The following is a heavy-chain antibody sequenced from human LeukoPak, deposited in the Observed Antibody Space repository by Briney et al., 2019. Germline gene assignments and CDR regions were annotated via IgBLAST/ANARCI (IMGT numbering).Heavy chain of an antibody. J-gene: IGHJ4*02. D-gene: IGHD5-18*01. CDR3: ARSGGLQLWLLWDY. CDR1: GFTFSSYA. V-gene: IGHV3-23*01. CDR2: ISGSGGSA. Sequence: GGSLRLSCASSGFTFSSYAMNWVRQAPGKGLEWVSGISGSGGSAYYADSVKGRFTISRDNSKSTLYLQVNSLRAEDTAVYYCARSGGLQLWLLWDYWGQGTLVTVSS.